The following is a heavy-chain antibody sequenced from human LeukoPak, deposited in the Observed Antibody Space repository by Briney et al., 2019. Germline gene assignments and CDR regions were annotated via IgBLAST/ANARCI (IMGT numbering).Heavy chain of an antibody. D-gene: IGHD4-17*01. CDR1: GFTFSNYA. V-gene: IGHV3-23*01. CDR3: ARDPNGDYIAAFEF. Sequence: GGSLRLSCAASGFTFSNYAVMWVRHAPGQGLECVSAITSGGAPRYADPVKGRFTISRDNSKNTLYLQMNSLRAEDTAQYLCARDPNGDYIAAFEFWGRGTVVTVSS. CDR2: ITSGGAP. J-gene: IGHJ3*01.